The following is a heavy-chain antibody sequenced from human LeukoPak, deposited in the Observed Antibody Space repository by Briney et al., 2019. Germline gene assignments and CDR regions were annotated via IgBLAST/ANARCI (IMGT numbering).Heavy chain of an antibody. CDR3: APTYYYDSNNWFDP. D-gene: IGHD3-22*01. CDR2: IYWNDDK. V-gene: IGHV2-5*01. Sequence: SGPTLVNPTQPLTLTCTFSGFSLSTSGVGVGWIRQPPGKALEWLALIYWNDDKRYSPSLKSRLTITKDTSKNQVVLTMTNMDPVDTATYYCAPTYYYDSNNWFDPWGQGTLVTVSS. J-gene: IGHJ5*02. CDR1: GFSLSTSGVG.